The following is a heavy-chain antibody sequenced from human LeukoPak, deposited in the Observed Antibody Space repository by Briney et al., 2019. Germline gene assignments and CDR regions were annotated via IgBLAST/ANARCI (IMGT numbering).Heavy chain of an antibody. D-gene: IGHD3/OR15-3a*01. CDR3: ARDLRTDSSFSPFDY. CDR2: INQDVSEI. CDR1: GFTLSSYW. Sequence: GGSLRLSCAASGFTLSSYWMSWVRQAPGKGLEWVTNINQDVSEINYVDSVKGRFTISRDNGNNSLYLQMNRLRAEDTAVYYCARDLRTDSSFSPFDYWGQGTLVTVSS. J-gene: IGHJ4*02. V-gene: IGHV3-7*01.